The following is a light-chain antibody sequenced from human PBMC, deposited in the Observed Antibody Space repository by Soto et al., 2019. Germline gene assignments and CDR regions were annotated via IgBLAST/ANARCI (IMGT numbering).Light chain of an antibody. V-gene: IGLV2-23*01. CDR3: CSFARGSTLV. J-gene: IGLJ3*02. Sequence: QSVLTQPASVSGSPGQSITISCTGTSSDVGSYNLVSWYKQHPGNAPKLMIYEGSKRPSGVSNRFFGSKSGNTASLTISGLQAEDEADYYCCSFARGSTLVFGGGTKVTVL. CDR1: SSDVGSYNL. CDR2: EGS.